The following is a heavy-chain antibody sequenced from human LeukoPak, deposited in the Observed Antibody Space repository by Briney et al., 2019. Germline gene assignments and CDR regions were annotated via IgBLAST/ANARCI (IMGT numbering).Heavy chain of an antibody. J-gene: IGHJ5*02. CDR2: IYHSGST. D-gene: IGHD3-10*01. V-gene: IGHV4-59*08. Sequence: PSQTLSLTRTVSGAAMRAYYWSWIREPPGKGLKRIGFIYHSGSTDYNPSPKSRGTISVDTSKNQFSLKLSSVTAADTAVYYCARTNYYGSGSYYPDLWGQGTLVTVSS. CDR3: ARTNYYGSGSYYPDL. CDR1: GAAMRAYY.